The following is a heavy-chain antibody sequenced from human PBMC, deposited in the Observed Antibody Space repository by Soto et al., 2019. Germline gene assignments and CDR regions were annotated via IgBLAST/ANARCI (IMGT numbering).Heavy chain of an antibody. J-gene: IGHJ6*02. CDR3: AKGLRGYDFWSGYYTSYYYAMDV. D-gene: IGHD3-3*01. CDR2: ISGSGSST. V-gene: IGHV3-23*01. Sequence: SGGSLRLSCAASGFTFSIHAMSWVRHAPGKGLEWVSAISGSGSSTYYADSVKGRFTISRDNSKNTLYLQMNSLRVEDTAVYYCAKGLRGYDFWSGYYTSYYYAMDVWGQGTTVTVSS. CDR1: GFTFSIHA.